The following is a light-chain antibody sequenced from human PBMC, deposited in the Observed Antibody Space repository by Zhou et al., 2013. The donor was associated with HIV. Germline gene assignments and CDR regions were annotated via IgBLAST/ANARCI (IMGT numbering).Light chain of an antibody. CDR2: KAS. CDR3: QQYNSFLT. Sequence: DIQMTQSPSSVSASVGDRVTISCRASQGIGSWLAWFQQKPGKAPKLLIYKASSLESGVPSRFSGSGSGTEFTLTISSLQPDDFATYYCQQYNSFLTFGGGTKVEIK. J-gene: IGKJ4*01. V-gene: IGKV1-5*03. CDR1: QGIGSW.